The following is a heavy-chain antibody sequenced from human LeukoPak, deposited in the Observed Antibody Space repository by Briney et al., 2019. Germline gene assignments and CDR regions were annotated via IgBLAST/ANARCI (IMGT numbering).Heavy chain of an antibody. J-gene: IGHJ4*02. CDR3: ARARPPTFDWYILDCFDY. V-gene: IGHV4-30-2*01. Sequence: KPSQTLSLTCTVSGGSISSGGYYWSWIRQPPGKGLEWIGYIYHSGSTYYNPSLKSRVTISVDRSKNQFSLKLSSVTAADTAVYYCARARPPTFDWYILDCFDYWGQGTLVTVSS. CDR1: GGSISSGGYY. CDR2: IYHSGST. D-gene: IGHD3-9*01.